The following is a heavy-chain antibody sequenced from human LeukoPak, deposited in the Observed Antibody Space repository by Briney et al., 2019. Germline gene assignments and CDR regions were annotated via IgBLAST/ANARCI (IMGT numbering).Heavy chain of an antibody. CDR3: AKDLSYYDSSGFDY. Sequence: PGRSLRLSCAASGFTFSSYGVHWVRQAPGKGLEWVAVIWYDGSNKYYADSVKGRFTISRDNSKNTLYLQMNSLRAEDTAVYYCAKDLSYYDSSGFDYWGQGTLVTVSS. CDR1: GFTFSSYG. CDR2: IWYDGSNK. D-gene: IGHD3-22*01. J-gene: IGHJ4*02. V-gene: IGHV3-33*06.